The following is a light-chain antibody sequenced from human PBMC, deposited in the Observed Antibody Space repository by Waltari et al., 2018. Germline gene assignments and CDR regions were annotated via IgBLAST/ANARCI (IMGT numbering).Light chain of an antibody. CDR3: MILHDNAVV. Sequence: QAVLTQPASRSASPGASASLTCTFRRGINVDTSQTSWYQQSPGSPPQFLVKHRSDSTDQRGSGVPSRFSGSKDTSANAAILIISGLQSEDEADYYYMILHDNAVVFGGGTKLTVL. V-gene: IGLV5-45*01. CDR2: HRSDSTD. J-gene: IGLJ3*02. CDR1: RGINVDTSQ.